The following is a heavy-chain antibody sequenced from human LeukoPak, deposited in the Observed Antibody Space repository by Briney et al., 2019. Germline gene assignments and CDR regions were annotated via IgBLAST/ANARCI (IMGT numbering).Heavy chain of an antibody. D-gene: IGHD3-10*01. Sequence: SSETLSLTCTVSGGSISSYYWSWIRQPPGKGLEWIGYIYYSGSTNYNPSLKSRVTISVDTSKNQFSLKLSSVTAADTAVYYCAREALWFGETKGAFDIWGQGTMVTVSS. J-gene: IGHJ3*02. V-gene: IGHV4-59*12. CDR3: AREALWFGETKGAFDI. CDR2: IYYSGST. CDR1: GGSISSYY.